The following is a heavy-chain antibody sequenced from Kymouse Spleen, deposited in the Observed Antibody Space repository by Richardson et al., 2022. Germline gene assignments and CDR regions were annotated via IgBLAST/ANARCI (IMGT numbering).Heavy chain of an antibody. V-gene: IGHV4-4*02. CDR1: GGSISSSNW. CDR2: IYHSGST. CDR3: AREDIVVVPAAHYYGMDV. D-gene: IGHD2-2*02. J-gene: IGHJ6*02. Sequence: QVQLQESGPGLVKPSGTLSLTCAVSGGSISSSNWWSWVRQPPGKGLEWIGEIYHSGSTNYNPSLKSRVTISVDKSKNQFSLKLSSVTAADTAVYYCAREDIVVVPAAHYYGMDVWGQGTTVTVSS.